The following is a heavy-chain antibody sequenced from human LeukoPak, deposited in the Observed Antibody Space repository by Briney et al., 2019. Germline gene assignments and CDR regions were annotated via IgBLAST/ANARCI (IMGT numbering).Heavy chain of an antibody. CDR2: IYYSGST. D-gene: IGHD6-13*01. V-gene: IGHV4-59*01. CDR3: ARARYSSSWYRGRNWFDP. J-gene: IGHJ5*02. Sequence: SETLSLTCTVSGGSISSYYWSWIRQPPGKGLEWIGYIYYSGSTNYNPFLKSRVTISVDTSKNQFSLKLSSVTAADTAVYYCARARYSSSWYRGRNWFDPWGQGTLVTVSS. CDR1: GGSISSYY.